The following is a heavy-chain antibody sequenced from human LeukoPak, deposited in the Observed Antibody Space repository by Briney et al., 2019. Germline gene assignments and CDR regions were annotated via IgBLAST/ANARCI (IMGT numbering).Heavy chain of an antibody. D-gene: IGHD2-21*02. CDR2: INHSGST. CDR3: ARDVVVTSSPDAFDI. Sequence: SETLSLTCAVYGGSFSGYYWSWIRQPPGKGLEWIGEINHSGSTNYNPSLKSRVTISVATSNNQFSLRLSSVTAADTAVYYCARDVVVTSSPDAFDIWGQGTMVTVSS. V-gene: IGHV4-34*01. CDR1: GGSFSGYY. J-gene: IGHJ3*02.